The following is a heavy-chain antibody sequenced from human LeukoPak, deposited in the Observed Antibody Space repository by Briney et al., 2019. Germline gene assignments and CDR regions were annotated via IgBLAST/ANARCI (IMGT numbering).Heavy chain of an antibody. CDR3: ARMVRGVYYFDY. Sequence: SETLFLTCTVSGGSISSSSYYWGWIRQPPGKGLEWIGSIYYSGSTYYNPSLKSRVTISVDTSKNQFSLKLSSVTAADTAVYYCARMVRGVYYFDYWGQGTLVTVSS. J-gene: IGHJ4*02. CDR2: IYYSGST. D-gene: IGHD3-10*01. V-gene: IGHV4-39*01. CDR1: GGSISSSSYY.